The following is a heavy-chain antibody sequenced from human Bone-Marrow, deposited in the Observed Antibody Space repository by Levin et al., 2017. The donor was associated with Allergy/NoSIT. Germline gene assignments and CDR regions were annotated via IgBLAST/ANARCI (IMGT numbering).Heavy chain of an antibody. CDR2: IWYDGSNK. D-gene: IGHD3-10*01. V-gene: IGHV3-33*01. J-gene: IGHJ4*02. CDR1: GFTFSSYG. CDR3: ARDKGHFHGSGSYYDY. Sequence: GESLKISCAASGFTFSSYGMHWVRHAPGKGLEWVAVIWYDGSNKYYADSVKGRFTISRDDSKNTLYLQMNNLRAEDTAVYYCARDKGHFHGSGSYYDYWGQGTLVTVSS.